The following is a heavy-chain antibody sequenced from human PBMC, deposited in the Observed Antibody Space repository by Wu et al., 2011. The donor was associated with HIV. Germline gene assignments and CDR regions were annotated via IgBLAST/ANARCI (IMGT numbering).Heavy chain of an antibody. V-gene: IGHV1-69*05. CDR1: GNTFSSYA. CDR2: IIPILGTP. Sequence: EVKKPGSSVKVSCKASGNTFSSYAISWVRQAPGQGLEWMGRIIPILGTPNYAQKFQDRVTITTDESTNTAYMELSSLRWEDTAIFYCTRLSYYGDSGYYYFDDWGQGTLVTVSS. D-gene: IGHD3-22*01. CDR3: TRLSYYGDSGYYYFDD. J-gene: IGHJ4*02.